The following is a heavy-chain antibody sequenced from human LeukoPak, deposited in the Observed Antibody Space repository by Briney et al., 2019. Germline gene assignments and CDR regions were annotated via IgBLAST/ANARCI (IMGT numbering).Heavy chain of an antibody. CDR2: ISSSNNI. J-gene: IGHJ4*02. CDR3: GRGNGDYGGVDY. CDR1: GFMFSDYS. V-gene: IGHV3-48*01. D-gene: IGHD4-17*01. Sequence: GGSLRLSCAASGFMFSDYSMTWVRQAPGKGLEWVSYISSSNNIYYSDSVKGRFTISRDNAKNSLWLQMNSLRAEDTAVYHCGRGNGDYGGVDYWGQGTLVTVSS.